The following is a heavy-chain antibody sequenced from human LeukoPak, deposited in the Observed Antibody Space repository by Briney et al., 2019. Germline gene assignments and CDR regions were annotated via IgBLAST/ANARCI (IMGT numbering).Heavy chain of an antibody. CDR1: AGSVDSSTYY. CDR2: FYNSGST. Sequence: SETLSLACTVSAGSVDSSTYYWGWILQPPGKGLEWIGSFYNSGSTYRNPSLSSRGTIFADMSKNQLSLKLTSVTAADTAVYYCARRLRPGDYFDYWGQGIMVTVSS. J-gene: IGHJ4*02. D-gene: IGHD3-16*01. V-gene: IGHV4-39*01. CDR3: ARRLRPGDYFDY.